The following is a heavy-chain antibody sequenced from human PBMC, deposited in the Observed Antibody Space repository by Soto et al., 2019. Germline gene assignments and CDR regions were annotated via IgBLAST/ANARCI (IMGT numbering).Heavy chain of an antibody. CDR2: SRNRVNSHTT. D-gene: IGHD1-26*01. CDR3: SRGLLGGAPSYTFHGMDV. Sequence: EVQLVESGGGLVQPGGSLRLSCAASGFTFSDHYMDWVRQAPGKGLEWVARSRNRVNSHTTEYAASVKGRFTLSRDESESSLYLQMNSLKIEDTAVYYCSRGLLGGAPSYTFHGMDVWGQGTTVTVSS. J-gene: IGHJ6*01. V-gene: IGHV3-72*01. CDR1: GFTFSDHY.